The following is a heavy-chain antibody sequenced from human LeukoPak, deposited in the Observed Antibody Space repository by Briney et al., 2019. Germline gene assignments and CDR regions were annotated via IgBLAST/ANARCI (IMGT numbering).Heavy chain of an antibody. Sequence: GGSLRLSCAASGFTFSDYYMSWIRQAPGKGLEWVSYISSSSSYTNYADSVKGRFTISRDNAKNSLYLQMNSLRAEDTAVYYCARGAMVAATYHDAFDIWGQGTMVTVSS. V-gene: IGHV3-11*06. J-gene: IGHJ3*02. CDR3: ARGAMVAATYHDAFDI. D-gene: IGHD2-15*01. CDR2: ISSSSSYT. CDR1: GFTFSDYY.